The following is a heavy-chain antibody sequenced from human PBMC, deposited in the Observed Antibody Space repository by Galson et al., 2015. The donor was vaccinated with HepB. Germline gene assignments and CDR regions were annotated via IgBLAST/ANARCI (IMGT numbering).Heavy chain of an antibody. J-gene: IGHJ4*02. CDR2: ISGSGGST. CDR1: GFTFSSYA. V-gene: IGHV3-23*01. D-gene: IGHD3-9*01. Sequence: SLRLSCAASGFTFSSYAMSWVRQAPGKGLEWVSAISGSGGSTYYADSVKGRFTISRDNSKNTLYLQMNSLRAEDTAVYYCAKAPYDILTGYQDEFDYWGQGTLVTVSS. CDR3: AKAPYDILTGYQDEFDY.